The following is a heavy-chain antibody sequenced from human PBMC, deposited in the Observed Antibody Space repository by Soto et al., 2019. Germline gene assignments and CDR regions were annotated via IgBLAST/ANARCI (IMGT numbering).Heavy chain of an antibody. CDR1: GFTFSSYA. Sequence: EVQLLESGGGLVQPGGSLRLSCAASGFTFSSYALSWVRQAPGQGLEWVSAISGSGGSTYYADSVKGRFTISRDNSKNTLYLQMNSLRAEDTAVYYCAKDELVVAATPSGYWGQGTLVTVSS. J-gene: IGHJ4*02. CDR2: ISGSGGST. CDR3: AKDELVVAATPSGY. V-gene: IGHV3-23*01. D-gene: IGHD2-15*01.